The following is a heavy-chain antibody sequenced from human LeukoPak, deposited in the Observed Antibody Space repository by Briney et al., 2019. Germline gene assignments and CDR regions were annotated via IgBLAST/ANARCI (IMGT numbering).Heavy chain of an antibody. Sequence: PGGSLRLSCAASGFTFSSYSMNWVRQAPGKGLEWVSYISSSGNTIYYADSVKGRFTISRDNAKNSLHLQMNSLGAEDTAVYYCSSGGKLSNLGNYWGQGTLVTVSS. J-gene: IGHJ4*02. CDR2: ISSSGNTI. V-gene: IGHV3-48*04. CDR3: SSGGKLSNLGNY. D-gene: IGHD3-16*01. CDR1: GFTFSSYS.